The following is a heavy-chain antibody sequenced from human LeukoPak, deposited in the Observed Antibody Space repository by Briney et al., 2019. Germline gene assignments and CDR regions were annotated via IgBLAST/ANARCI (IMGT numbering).Heavy chain of an antibody. CDR1: GGTFSSYA. V-gene: IGHV1-69*04. CDR3: VRVTSPNYYYYGIDY. D-gene: IGHD4-23*01. Sequence: GSSVKSSCKASGGTFSSYAISWVRQAPGQGLEWMGRIIPILGIANYAQKFQGRVTITADKSTSTAYMELSSLRSEDTAVYYCVRVTSPNYYYYGIDYWGQGTTITVSS. CDR2: IIPILGIA. J-gene: IGHJ6*02.